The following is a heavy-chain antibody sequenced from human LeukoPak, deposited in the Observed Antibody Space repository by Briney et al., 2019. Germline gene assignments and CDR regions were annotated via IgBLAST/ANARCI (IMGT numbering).Heavy chain of an antibody. J-gene: IGHJ4*02. V-gene: IGHV4-59*01. Sequence: SETLSLTCTASGGSISSYYWSWIRQPPGKGLEWIGYIYYSGSTNYNPSLKSRVTISVDTSKNQFSLKLSSVTAADTAVYYCARVYYDSSGYSEYYFDYWGQGTLVTVSS. D-gene: IGHD3-22*01. CDR2: IYYSGST. CDR1: GGSISSYY. CDR3: ARVYYDSSGYSEYYFDY.